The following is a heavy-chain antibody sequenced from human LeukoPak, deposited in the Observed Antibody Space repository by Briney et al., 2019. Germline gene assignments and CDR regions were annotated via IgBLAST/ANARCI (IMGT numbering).Heavy chain of an antibody. CDR2: IYYSGST. V-gene: IGHV4-31*03. D-gene: IGHD3-16*02. J-gene: IGHJ4*02. CDR3: ARGRSVYPLRY. Sequence: SQTLSLTCTVSGGSISSGGYYWSWIRQHPGKGLEWIGYIYYSGSTYYNPSLKSRVTISVDTSKNQFSLKLSSVTAADTAVCYCARGRSVYPLRYWGQGPLVTVSS. CDR1: GGSISSGGYY.